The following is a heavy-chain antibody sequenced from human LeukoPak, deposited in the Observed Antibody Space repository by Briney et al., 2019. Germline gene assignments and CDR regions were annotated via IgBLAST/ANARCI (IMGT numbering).Heavy chain of an antibody. J-gene: IGHJ4*02. D-gene: IGHD1-26*01. CDR3: ARAGGSYSYYFDY. CDR2: ISYDGSNK. CDR1: GFTFSSYA. V-gene: IGHV3-30*04. Sequence: GGSLRLSCAASGFTFSSYAMHWVRQAPGKGLEWVAVISYDGSNKYYADSVKGRFTTSRDNSKNTLYLQMNSLRAEDTAVYYCARAGGSYSYYFDYWGQGTLVTVSS.